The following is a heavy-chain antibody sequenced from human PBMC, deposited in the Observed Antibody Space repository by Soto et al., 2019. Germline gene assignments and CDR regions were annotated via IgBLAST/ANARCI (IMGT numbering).Heavy chain of an antibody. D-gene: IGHD6-13*01. CDR1: GYTFTGYY. CDR2: INPNSGGT. Sequence: ASVKVSCKASGYTFTGYYMHWVRQAPGQGLEWMGWINPNSGGTNYAQKFQGWVTMTRDTSISTAYMELSRLRSDDTAVYYCARGDSSSWYCMDVWGQGTTVTVSS. V-gene: IGHV1-2*04. CDR3: ARGDSSSWYCMDV. J-gene: IGHJ6*02.